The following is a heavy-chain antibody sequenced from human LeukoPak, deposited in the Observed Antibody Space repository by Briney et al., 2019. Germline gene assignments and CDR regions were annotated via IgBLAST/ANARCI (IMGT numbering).Heavy chain of an antibody. J-gene: IGHJ3*02. CDR1: GGSIGSSSFY. CDR2: IYYSGGT. V-gene: IGHV4-39*01. D-gene: IGHD1-7*01. Sequence: SETLSLTCTVSGGSIGSSSFYWGWIRQPPGKGLEWIGSIYYSGGTYYNPSPKSRVAISVDTSKNQFSLKLRSMTAADTAVYYCARPNGRELFAFDIWGQGTMVTVSS. CDR3: ARPNGRELFAFDI.